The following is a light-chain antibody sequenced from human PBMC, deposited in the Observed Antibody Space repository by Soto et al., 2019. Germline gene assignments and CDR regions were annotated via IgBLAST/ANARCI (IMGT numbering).Light chain of an antibody. CDR2: SAS. CDR1: QGVRTN. V-gene: IGKV3-15*01. J-gene: IGKJ2*01. Sequence: EMVVTQSPVTLSVSPGERATLSCRASQGVRTNVAWYQQKPGQAPRLLIYSASTRAPGVPARVGGSGSGTEFTPTISNLQSEDFAVYYCQQYDAWPVAFGQGTKLEIK. CDR3: QQYDAWPVA.